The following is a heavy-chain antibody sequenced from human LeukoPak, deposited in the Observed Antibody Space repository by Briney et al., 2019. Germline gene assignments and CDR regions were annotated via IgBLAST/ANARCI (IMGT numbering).Heavy chain of an antibody. Sequence: SETLSLTCTVSGGSISSYYWSWIRQPPGKGLEWIGYIYYSGSTNYNPSLKSRVTISVDTSKNQFSLKLSSVTAADTAVYYCARDMTLFGEPSGGSDYWGQGTLVTVSS. CDR2: IYYSGST. J-gene: IGHJ4*02. V-gene: IGHV4-59*01. D-gene: IGHD3-10*02. CDR3: ARDMTLFGEPSGGSDY. CDR1: GGSISSYY.